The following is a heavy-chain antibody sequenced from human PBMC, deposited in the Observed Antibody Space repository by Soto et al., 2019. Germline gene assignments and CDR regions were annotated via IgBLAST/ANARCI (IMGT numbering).Heavy chain of an antibody. Sequence: TLSLTCTVSGGSISSCGYYWSWIRQHPGKGLEWIGYIYYSGSTYYNPSLKSRVTISVDTSKNQFSLKLSSVTAADTAVYYCARDRGYCSGGSCRIGFDPWGQGTLVTSPQ. CDR2: IYYSGST. CDR1: GGSISSCGYY. D-gene: IGHD2-15*01. CDR3: ARDRGYCSGGSCRIGFDP. V-gene: IGHV4-31*03. J-gene: IGHJ5*02.